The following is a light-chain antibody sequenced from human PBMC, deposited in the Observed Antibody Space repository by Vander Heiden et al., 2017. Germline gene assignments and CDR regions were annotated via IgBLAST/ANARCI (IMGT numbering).Light chain of an antibody. V-gene: IGLV1-44*01. CDR3: AAWDDGLNGVI. J-gene: IGLJ2*01. CDR1: SSNIGSNT. Sequence: QSVLTQPPSASGTPGRRVTISCSGSSSNIGSNTGNWYQHLPGTAPKLLIFTNTQRPSGVPDRFSASKSGPSASLAISGLQSEDEGDYFCAAWDDGLNGVIFGGGTKLTVL. CDR2: TNT.